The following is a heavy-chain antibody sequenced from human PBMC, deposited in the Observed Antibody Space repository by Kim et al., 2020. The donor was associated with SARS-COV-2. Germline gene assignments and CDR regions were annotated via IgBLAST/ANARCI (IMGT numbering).Heavy chain of an antibody. V-gene: IGHV3-48*03. CDR3: ASFSYRLRPFDY. CDR2: ISSSGSTI. CDR1: GFTFSSYE. D-gene: IGHD4-17*01. Sequence: GGSLRLSCAASGFTFSSYEMNWVRQAPGKGLEWVSYISSSGSTIYYADSVKGRFTISRDNAKNSLYLQMNSLRAEDTAVYYCASFSYRLRPFDYWGQGTLVTVSS. J-gene: IGHJ4*02.